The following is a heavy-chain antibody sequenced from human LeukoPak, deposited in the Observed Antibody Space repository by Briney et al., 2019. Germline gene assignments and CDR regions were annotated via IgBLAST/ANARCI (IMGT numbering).Heavy chain of an antibody. CDR2: ISAYNGNT. CDR1: GYTFTSYG. V-gene: IGHV1-18*01. CDR3: ARDQVPHYYGSGRRLGQGSHP. Sequence: ASVKVSCKASGYTFTSYGISWVRQAPGQGLEWVGWISAYNGNTNCAQKLQGRVTMTTDTSTSTAYMELRSLRSDDTAVYYCARDQVPHYYGSGRRLGQGSHPWGQGTLVTISS. J-gene: IGHJ5*02. D-gene: IGHD3-10*01.